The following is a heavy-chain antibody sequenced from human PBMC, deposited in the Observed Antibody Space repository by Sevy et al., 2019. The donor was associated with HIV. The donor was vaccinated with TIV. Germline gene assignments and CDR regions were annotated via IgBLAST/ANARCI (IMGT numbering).Heavy chain of an antibody. V-gene: IGHV4-31*03. D-gene: IGHD1-26*01. CDR2: IYYGGST. CDR3: ARREREAPFDP. J-gene: IGHJ5*02. Sequence: SETLSLTCTVSGGSISSGGYYWSWIRQHPGKGLEWIGYIYYGGSTYYNPSLKSRVTISVDTSKNQFSLKLSSVTAADTAVYYCARREREAPFDPWGQGTLVTVSS. CDR1: GGSISSGGYY.